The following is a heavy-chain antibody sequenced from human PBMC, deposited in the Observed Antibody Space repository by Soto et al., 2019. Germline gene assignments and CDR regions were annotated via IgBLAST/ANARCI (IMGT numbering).Heavy chain of an antibody. D-gene: IGHD3-22*01. J-gene: IGHJ1*01. CDR1: GGTFSSYA. CDR2: IIPIFGTA. CDR3: ARGFSYISIVYYDSSGYPKGGFQH. Sequence: ASVKVSCKASGGTFSSYAISWVRQAPGQGLEWMGGIIPIFGTANYAQKFQGRVTITADESTSTAYMELSSLRSEDTAVYYCARGFSYISIVYYDSSGYPKGGFQHWGQGTLVTVSS. V-gene: IGHV1-69*13.